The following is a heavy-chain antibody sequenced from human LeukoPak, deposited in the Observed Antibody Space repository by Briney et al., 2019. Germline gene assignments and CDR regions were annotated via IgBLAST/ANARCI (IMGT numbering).Heavy chain of an antibody. Sequence: SETLSLTCTVSGGSISGYYWSWIRQPPGKGLEWIGYIYYSGSTSYNPSLKSRVTISVDTSKNQFSLRLSSVTAADTAIYYCARHTLKNCFDPWGQGTLVTVSS. D-gene: IGHD2-15*01. V-gene: IGHV4-59*08. CDR1: GGSISGYY. CDR3: ARHTLKNCFDP. CDR2: IYYSGST. J-gene: IGHJ5*02.